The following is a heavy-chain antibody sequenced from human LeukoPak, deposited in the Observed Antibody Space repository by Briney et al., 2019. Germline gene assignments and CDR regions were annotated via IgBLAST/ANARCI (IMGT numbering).Heavy chain of an antibody. J-gene: IGHJ4*02. CDR1: GHTLRDLS. CDR2: YDPEDDER. CDR3: STETAGNY. D-gene: IGHD3-10*01. Sequence: GASVKVSCKAFGHTLRDLSIHWVRQAPGNGLEWMGGYDPEDDERIYSEKLLGRVTLTEDTSTDTAYMELTSLRSDDTAVYYCSTETAGNYWGQGTLVTVSS. V-gene: IGHV1-24*01.